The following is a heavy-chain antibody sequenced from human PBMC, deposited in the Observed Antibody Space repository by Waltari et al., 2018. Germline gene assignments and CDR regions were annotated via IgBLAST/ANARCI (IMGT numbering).Heavy chain of an antibody. Sequence: QLQLQEAGPRLVQPSDPPSTLCTVPGGAINSSSDYWAWIRQPPGKVLEWIGSVYYTGSTHYNPSLKSRVTISLDMSKNDFSLRLNSATAADTGVYYCARGVGADFDFWGQGTRVTVSS. CDR3: ARGVGADFDF. D-gene: IGHD3-10*01. V-gene: IGHV4-39*02. J-gene: IGHJ4*02. CDR1: GGAINSSSDY. CDR2: VYYTGST.